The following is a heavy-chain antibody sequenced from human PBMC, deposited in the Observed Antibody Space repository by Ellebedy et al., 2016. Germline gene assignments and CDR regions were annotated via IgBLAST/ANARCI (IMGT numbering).Heavy chain of an antibody. Sequence: GESLKISCAASGFTFSSYSMNWVRQAPGKGLEWVSYISSSSSTIYYADSVKGRFTISRDNSKNTLYLQMNSLRAEDTAVCYCARESLEMALDYWGQGTLVTVSS. CDR2: ISSSSSTI. J-gene: IGHJ4*02. CDR3: ARESLEMALDY. D-gene: IGHD5-24*01. CDR1: GFTFSSYS. V-gene: IGHV3-48*01.